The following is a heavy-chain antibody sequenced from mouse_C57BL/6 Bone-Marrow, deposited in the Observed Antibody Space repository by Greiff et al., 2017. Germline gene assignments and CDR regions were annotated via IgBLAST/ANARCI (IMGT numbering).Heavy chain of an antibody. CDR3: TGGLWAWFAY. J-gene: IGHJ3*01. Sequence: EVKLVESGGGLVQPGGSMKLSCVASGFTFSNYWMNWVRQSPEKGLEWVAQIRLKSDNYATHYAESVKGRFTISRDDSKSSVYLQMNNLRAEDTGIYYCTGGLWAWFAYWGQGTLVTVSA. D-gene: IGHD1-1*02. V-gene: IGHV6-3*01. CDR1: GFTFSNYW. CDR2: IRLKSDNYAT.